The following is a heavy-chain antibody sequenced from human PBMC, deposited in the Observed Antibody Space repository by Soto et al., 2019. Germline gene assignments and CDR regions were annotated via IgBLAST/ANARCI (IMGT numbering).Heavy chain of an antibody. Sequence: GASVKVSCKASGYTFTSYAMHWVRQAPGQRLEWMGWINAGNGNTKYSQKFQGRVTITRDTSASTAYMELSSLRSEDTAVYYCAXGRSRFEYSSSSDWFDPWGQGTLVTVSS. CDR2: INAGNGNT. CDR3: AXGRSRFEYSSSSDWFDP. V-gene: IGHV1-3*01. D-gene: IGHD6-6*01. J-gene: IGHJ5*02. CDR1: GYTFTSYA.